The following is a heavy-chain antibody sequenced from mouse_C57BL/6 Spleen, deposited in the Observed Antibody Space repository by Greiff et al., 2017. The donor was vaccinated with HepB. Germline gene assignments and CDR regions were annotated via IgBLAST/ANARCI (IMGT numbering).Heavy chain of an antibody. CDR1: GYTFTDYY. CDR2: INPNNGGT. CDR3: ASSNYTGDYAMDY. Sequence: EVQLQQSGPELVKPGASVKISCKASGYTFTDYYMNWVKQSHGKSLEWIGDINPNNGGTSYNQKFKGKATLTVDKSSSTAYMELRSLTSEDSAVYYCASSNYTGDYAMDYWGQGTSVTVSS. V-gene: IGHV1-26*01. J-gene: IGHJ4*01. D-gene: IGHD2-5*01.